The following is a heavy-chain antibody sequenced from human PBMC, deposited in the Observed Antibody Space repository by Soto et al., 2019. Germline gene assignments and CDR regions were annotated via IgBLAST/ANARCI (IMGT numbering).Heavy chain of an antibody. D-gene: IGHD5-12*01. CDR1: GYTFTDLA. CDR2: VSAAAGHT. V-gene: IGHV1-3*01. CDR3: ARWSGYDYYFDH. Sequence: QVQLVKSGAEVKKPGASVKASCKTSGYTFTDLAMPWVREAPGQSLEWLVYVSAAAGHTKYSQKFPGRVTNTGDTCARTAYMEVSSLRSEDTAVYYCARWSGYDYYFDHWGQGTQVIVSS. J-gene: IGHJ4*02.